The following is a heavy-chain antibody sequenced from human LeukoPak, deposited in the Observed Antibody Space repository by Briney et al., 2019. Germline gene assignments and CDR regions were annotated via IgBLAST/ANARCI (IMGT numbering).Heavy chain of an antibody. CDR2: ISTYNADT. CDR3: ARGWNYDDWFDP. Sequence: GASVKVSCKASGYTFTSYGISWVRQAPGQGLEWMGWISTYNADTDYAQNLQGRVTMTTDTSTSTAYMELRSLRSDDTAVYYCARGWNYDDWFDPWGQGTLVTVSS. J-gene: IGHJ5*02. V-gene: IGHV1-18*01. CDR1: GYTFTSYG. D-gene: IGHD1-7*01.